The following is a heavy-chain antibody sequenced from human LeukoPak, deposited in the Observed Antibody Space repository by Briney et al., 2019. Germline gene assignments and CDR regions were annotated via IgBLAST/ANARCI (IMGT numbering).Heavy chain of an antibody. Sequence: GGSLRLSCAASGFTFSSYWMSWVRQAPGKGLEWVANIKQDGSEKYYVDSVKGRFTISRDNAKDSLYLQMNSLRAEDTAVFYCARPTGGSTTFDYWGQGTLVTVSS. D-gene: IGHD1-1*01. CDR1: GFTFSSYW. CDR3: ARPTGGSTTFDY. CDR2: IKQDGSEK. V-gene: IGHV3-7*04. J-gene: IGHJ4*02.